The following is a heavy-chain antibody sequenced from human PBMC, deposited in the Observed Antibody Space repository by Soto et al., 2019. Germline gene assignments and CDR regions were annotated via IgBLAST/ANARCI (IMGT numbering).Heavy chain of an antibody. D-gene: IGHD2-15*01. V-gene: IGHV3-30-3*01. CDR2: LSFDGSHS. Sequence: QVQLVESGGGVVQPGRSLRLSCAASEFTFSDHAMHWVRQAPGKGLEWVALLSFDGSHSYYADSLRGRFTISRANSIDTPVLQMNSLGAGDTASDFWWRGPGKGYLSCRYCYAPDFWGQGTLVTVSS. CDR3: WRGPGKGYLSCRYCYAPDF. J-gene: IGHJ4*02. CDR1: EFTFSDHA.